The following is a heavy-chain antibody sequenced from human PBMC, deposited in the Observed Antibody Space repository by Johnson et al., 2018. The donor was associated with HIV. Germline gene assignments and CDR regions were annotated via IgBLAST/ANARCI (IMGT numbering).Heavy chain of an antibody. CDR2: ISYDGSNK. CDR3: AKLTIFGVVPPNEGDACDI. Sequence: QVQLVESGGGLVKPGGSLRLSCAASGFTFSDYYMTWIRQAPGKGLEWVAVISYDGSNKYYADSVKGRFTISRDNSKNTLYLQMNSLRAEDTAVYYCAKLTIFGVVPPNEGDACDIWGQGTMVTVSS. V-gene: IGHV3-30-3*01. J-gene: IGHJ3*02. D-gene: IGHD3-3*01. CDR1: GFTFSDYY.